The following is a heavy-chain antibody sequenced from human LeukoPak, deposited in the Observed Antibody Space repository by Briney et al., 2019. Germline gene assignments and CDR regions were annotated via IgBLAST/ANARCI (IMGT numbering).Heavy chain of an antibody. CDR3: ARHISSGGTYAHFDY. J-gene: IGHJ4*02. Sequence: SETLSLTCTVSGSMYNYYWSWIRQPPGKGLEWIGYIHYSGSTNYNPSLESRVTMSLDTSKNQVSLKLNSVTAADTAVYYCARHISSGGTYAHFDYWGQGTLVTVSS. CDR2: IHYSGST. D-gene: IGHD1-26*01. V-gene: IGHV4-59*08. CDR1: GSMYNYY.